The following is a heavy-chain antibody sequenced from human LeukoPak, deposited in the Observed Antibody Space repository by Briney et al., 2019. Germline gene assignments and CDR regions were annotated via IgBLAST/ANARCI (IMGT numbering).Heavy chain of an antibody. CDR3: ARGPQSRGYCSSTSCPSGMDV. D-gene: IGHD2-2*01. CDR1: GGSFSGYY. J-gene: IGHJ6*02. V-gene: IGHV4-34*01. CDR2: INHSGST. Sequence: SKTLSLTCAVYGGSFSGYYWSWIRQPPGKGLEWSGEINHSGSTNYNPSLKSRVTISVDTSKNQFSLKLSSVTAADTAVYYCARGPQSRGYCSSTSCPSGMDVWGQGTTVTVSS.